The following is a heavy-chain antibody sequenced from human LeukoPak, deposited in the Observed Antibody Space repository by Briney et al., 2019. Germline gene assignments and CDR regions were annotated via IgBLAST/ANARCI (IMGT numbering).Heavy chain of an antibody. CDR3: AKDSSSWSRKFDY. Sequence: GGSLRLSYAASGFTFSSYAMSWVRQAPGKGLEWVSAISGSGGSTYYADSVKGRFTISRDNSKNTLYLQMNSLRAEDTAVYYCAKDSSSWSRKFDYWGQGTLVTVSS. D-gene: IGHD6-13*01. J-gene: IGHJ4*02. CDR2: ISGSGGST. CDR1: GFTFSSYA. V-gene: IGHV3-23*01.